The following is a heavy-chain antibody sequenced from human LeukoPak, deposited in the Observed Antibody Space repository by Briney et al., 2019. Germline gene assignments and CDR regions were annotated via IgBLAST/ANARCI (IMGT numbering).Heavy chain of an antibody. D-gene: IGHD2-15*01. J-gene: IGHJ6*02. CDR1: GGTFSSYA. CDR2: IIPIFGTA. V-gene: IGHV1-69*13. CDR3: ARDRSGYCSGGSCFERYHRDPTNYYGMDV. Sequence: ASVKVPCKASGGTFSSYAISWVRQAPGQGLEWMGGIIPIFGTANYAQKFQGRVTITADESTSTAYMELSSLRSEDTAVYYCARDRSGYCSGGSCFERYHRDPTNYYGMDVWGQGTTVTVSS.